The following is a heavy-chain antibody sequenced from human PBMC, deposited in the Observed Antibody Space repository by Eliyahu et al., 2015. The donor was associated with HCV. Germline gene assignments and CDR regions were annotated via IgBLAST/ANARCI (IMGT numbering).Heavy chain of an antibody. Sequence: SGFXFSQYXMNWVRXAPGKGLEWVSTIXSEGAFXADSVKGRFTISRDNSKTTLYLQMTSLRVEDTALYYCAEKGMFCTGGNCYSEKWYNHMDVWGQGTTVTVSS. CDR2: IXSEGA. V-gene: IGHV3-23*01. CDR3: AEKGMFCTGGNCYSEKWYNHMDV. CDR1: GFXFSQYX. J-gene: IGHJ6*03. D-gene: IGHD2-15*01.